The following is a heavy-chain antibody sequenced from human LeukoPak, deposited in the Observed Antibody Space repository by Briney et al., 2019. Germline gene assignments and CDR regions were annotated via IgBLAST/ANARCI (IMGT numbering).Heavy chain of an antibody. CDR2: INPNSGGT. J-gene: IGHJ5*02. CDR1: GYTFTGYY. CDR3: ARDQLEENYDSRKFDP. Sequence: ASVKISCKASGYTFTGYYMHWVRQAPGQGLEWMGWINPNSGGTNYAQKFQGRVTMTRDTSISTAYMELSRLRSDDTAVYYCARDQLEENYDSRKFDPWGQGTLVTVSS. D-gene: IGHD3-22*01. V-gene: IGHV1-2*02.